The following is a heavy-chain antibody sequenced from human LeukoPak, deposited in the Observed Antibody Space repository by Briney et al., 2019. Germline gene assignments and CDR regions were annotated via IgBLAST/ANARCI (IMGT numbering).Heavy chain of an antibody. D-gene: IGHD3-10*01. J-gene: IGHJ4*02. V-gene: IGHV3-74*01. CDR3: ARNLWDGSGSYYNY. CDR2: INSDGSDT. CDR1: GFTFSNYF. Sequence: GGSLRLSCAASGFTFSNYFMHWVRQAPGKGLVWISRINSDGSDTNYADSVKGRFTISRDNSKNTLYLQMNSLRAEDTAVYYCARNLWDGSGSYYNYWGQGTLVTVSS.